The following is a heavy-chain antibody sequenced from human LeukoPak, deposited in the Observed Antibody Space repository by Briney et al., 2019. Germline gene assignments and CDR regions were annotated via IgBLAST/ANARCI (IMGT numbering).Heavy chain of an antibody. Sequence: PGRSLRLSCAASGFTFSSYGMHWVRQAPGKGLEWVAVIWYDGSNKYYADSVKGRFTISRDNSKNKMYLEMNSLRAEDTAVYYCARVSAALFDYWGQGTLVTVSS. J-gene: IGHJ4*02. D-gene: IGHD2-15*01. V-gene: IGHV3-33*01. CDR1: GFTFSSYG. CDR3: ARVSAALFDY. CDR2: IWYDGSNK.